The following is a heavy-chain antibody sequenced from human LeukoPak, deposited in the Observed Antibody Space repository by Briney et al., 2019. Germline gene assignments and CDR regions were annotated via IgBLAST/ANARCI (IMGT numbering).Heavy chain of an antibody. V-gene: IGHV4-31*03. CDR1: GGSISSGGYY. Sequence: SETLSLTCTVSGGSISSGGYYWSWIRQHPGKGLEWIGYIYYSGNTYYNPSLKSRVTISVDTSKNQFSLKLSSVTAADTAVYYCARTNPYYDFWSGYPNDYWGQGTLVTVSS. J-gene: IGHJ4*02. CDR2: IYYSGNT. D-gene: IGHD3-3*01. CDR3: ARTNPYYDFWSGYPNDY.